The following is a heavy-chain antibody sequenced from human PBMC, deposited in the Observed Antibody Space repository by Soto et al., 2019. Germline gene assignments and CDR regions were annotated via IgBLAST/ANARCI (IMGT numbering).Heavy chain of an antibody. CDR2: INAGNGNT. V-gene: IGHV1-3*01. D-gene: IGHD5-18*01. CDR1: GYTFTSYA. CDR3: ARSDTALSSPQDY. Sequence: ASVKVSCKASGYTFTSYAMHWVRQAPGQRLEWVGWINAGNGNTKYSQKFQGRVTITRDTSASTAYMELSSLRSEDTAVYYCARSDTALSSPQDYWGQGTLVTVSS. J-gene: IGHJ4*02.